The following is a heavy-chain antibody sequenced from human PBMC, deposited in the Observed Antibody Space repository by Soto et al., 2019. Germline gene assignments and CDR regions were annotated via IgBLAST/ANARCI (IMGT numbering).Heavy chain of an antibody. CDR3: AKVYCSSTSCYILRYYYYYYYMDV. CDR1: GFTFSSYA. J-gene: IGHJ6*03. D-gene: IGHD2-2*02. V-gene: IGHV3-23*01. CDR2: ISGSGGST. Sequence: PGGSLRLSCAASGFTFSSYAMSWVRQAPGKGLEWVSAISGSGGSTYYADSVKGRFTISRDNSKNTLYLQMNSLRAEDTAVYYCAKVYCSSTSCYILRYYYYYYYMDVWGKRTTVTVSS.